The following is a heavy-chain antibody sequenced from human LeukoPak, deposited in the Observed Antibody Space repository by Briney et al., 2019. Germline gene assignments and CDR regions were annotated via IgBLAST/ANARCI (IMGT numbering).Heavy chain of an antibody. V-gene: IGHV3-21*01. CDR2: IGSANSYI. Sequence: GGSLRLSCAASGFTFSSYSMNWVRQAPGKGLEWVSSIGSANSYIYYADSLKGRFTISRDNAKNSLCLQMNSLRAEDTAVYYCARVMLSAFDIWGQGTMVTVSS. J-gene: IGHJ3*02. CDR3: ARVMLSAFDI. CDR1: GFTFSSYS. D-gene: IGHD3-10*02.